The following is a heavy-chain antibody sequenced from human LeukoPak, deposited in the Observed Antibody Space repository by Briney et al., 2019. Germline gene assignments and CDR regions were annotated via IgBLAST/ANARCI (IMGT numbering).Heavy chain of an antibody. Sequence: GGSLRLSCAASGFTFSSYGMHWVRQAPGKGLEWVAVISYDRSNKYYADSVKGRFTISRDNSKNMLYLQMNSLRAEDTAVYYCAKDGSRGYYYYGMDVWGQGTTVTVSS. V-gene: IGHV3-30*18. CDR2: ISYDRSNK. CDR3: AKDGSRGYYYYGMDV. D-gene: IGHD3-10*01. CDR1: GFTFSSYG. J-gene: IGHJ6*02.